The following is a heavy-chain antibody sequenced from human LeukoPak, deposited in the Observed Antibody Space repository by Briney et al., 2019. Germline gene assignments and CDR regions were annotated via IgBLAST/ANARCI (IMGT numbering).Heavy chain of an antibody. CDR2: INHSGIT. V-gene: IGHV4-38-2*02. Sequence: SETLSLTCTVSSYSISRGYYWGWIRQPPGKGLEWIASINHSGITYYNPSLKSRVTISVDTSKNQFSLKVTSVTAADTAVYYCGRDRPTGYYDYWGQGTLVTVSS. D-gene: IGHD3-9*01. J-gene: IGHJ4*02. CDR3: GRDRPTGYYDY. CDR1: SYSISRGYY.